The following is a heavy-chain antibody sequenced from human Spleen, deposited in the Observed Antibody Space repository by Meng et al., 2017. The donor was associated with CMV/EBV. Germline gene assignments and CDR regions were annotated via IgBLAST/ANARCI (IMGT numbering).Heavy chain of an antibody. CDR3: AKATNADYYYDSSGSYDH. J-gene: IGHJ4*02. CDR1: GFTFSSYA. V-gene: IGHV3-23*01. Sequence: GESLKISCAASGFTFSSYAMTWVRQAPGKGLEWVSVISAGGVSTYYADPVKGRFIISRDNSKNTLYLQMNSLRAEDAAMYYCAKATNADYYYDSSGSYDHWGQGTLVTVSS. D-gene: IGHD3-22*01. CDR2: ISAGGVST.